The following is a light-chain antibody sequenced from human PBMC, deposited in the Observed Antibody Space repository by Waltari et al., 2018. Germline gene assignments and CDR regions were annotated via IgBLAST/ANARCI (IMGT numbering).Light chain of an antibody. V-gene: IGLV1-40*01. J-gene: IGLJ1*01. Sequence: VLTQPPSVSGAPGQRVTISCTGSSSNIGTPYDVNWYQQLPGTAPKLLIHAGFSRPSGVPDRFSGSRSGASASLDITGLQAEDEGDYYCQSYDTSLGGSYVFGSGTKVTVL. CDR1: SSNIGTPYD. CDR2: AGF. CDR3: QSYDTSLGGSYV.